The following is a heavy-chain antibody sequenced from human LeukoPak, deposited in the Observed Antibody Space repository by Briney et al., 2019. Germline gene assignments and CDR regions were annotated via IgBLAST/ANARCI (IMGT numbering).Heavy chain of an antibody. J-gene: IGHJ4*02. D-gene: IGHD6-13*01. CDR2: IYYSGST. CDR1: GGSISSYY. CDR3: ARDPSSSSPYFDY. Sequence: SETLSLTCTVSGGSISSYYWSWIRQPPGKGLEWIGYIYYSGSTNYNPSLKSRVTISVDTSKNQFSLKLSSVTAADTAVYYCARDPSSSSPYFDYWGQGTLVTVSS. V-gene: IGHV4-59*01.